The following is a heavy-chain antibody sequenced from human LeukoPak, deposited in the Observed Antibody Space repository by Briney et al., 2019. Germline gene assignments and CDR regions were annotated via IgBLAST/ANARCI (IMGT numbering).Heavy chain of an antibody. CDR2: TSASGAST. J-gene: IGHJ4*02. Sequence: ESLRLSCAASGFTFSSYPMSWVRQAPGKGLEWVSATSASGASTYYADSVKGRFTISRDNSKNTLYLQMNSLRVEDTAVYYCAKDLKREPDWGQGTLVTVSS. V-gene: IGHV3-23*01. D-gene: IGHD1-14*01. CDR3: AKDLKREPD. CDR1: GFTFSSYP.